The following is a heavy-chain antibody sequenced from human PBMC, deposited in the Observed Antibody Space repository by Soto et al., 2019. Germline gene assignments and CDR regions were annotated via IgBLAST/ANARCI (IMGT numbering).Heavy chain of an antibody. CDR1: GFRFSDHF. V-gene: IGHV3-72*01. CDR3: ARDKLGGGFDY. J-gene: IGHJ4*02. Sequence: EVQLVESGGGLVQPGGSLRLSCAASGFRFSDHFMDWVRQAPGKGLEWVGRVRNKANSYTTEYAASVKGRFTVSRDDSENLVYLQMNSLKTDDTDVYYCARDKLGGGFDYWGQGTLVTVSS. D-gene: IGHD1-26*01. CDR2: VRNKANSYTT.